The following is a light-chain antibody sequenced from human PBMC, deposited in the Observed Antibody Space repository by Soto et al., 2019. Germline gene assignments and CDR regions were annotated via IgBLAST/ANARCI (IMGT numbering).Light chain of an antibody. Sequence: QPVLTQSPSASASLGASVKLTCTLSSGHSSYAIAWHQQQPEKGPRYLMKLNSDGSHSKGDGIPDRFSGSSSGAERYLTISSVQSEDEADYYCQTWGTGDVVFGGGTKLTVL. CDR1: SGHSSYA. J-gene: IGLJ2*01. CDR2: LNSDGSH. CDR3: QTWGTGDVV. V-gene: IGLV4-69*01.